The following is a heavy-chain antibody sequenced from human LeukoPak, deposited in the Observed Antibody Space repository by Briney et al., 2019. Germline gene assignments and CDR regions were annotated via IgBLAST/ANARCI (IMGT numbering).Heavy chain of an antibody. J-gene: IGHJ5*02. D-gene: IGHD6-19*01. V-gene: IGHV4-4*07. CDR2: IYTSGST. CDR1: GGSISSYY. CDR3: AREVAVAGRGWFDP. Sequence: SETLSLTCTVSGGSISSYYWSWIRQPAGKGLEWIGRIYTSGSTNYNPSLKSRVTMSVDTSKNQFSLELSSVTAADTAVYYCAREVAVAGRGWFDPWGQGTLVTVSS.